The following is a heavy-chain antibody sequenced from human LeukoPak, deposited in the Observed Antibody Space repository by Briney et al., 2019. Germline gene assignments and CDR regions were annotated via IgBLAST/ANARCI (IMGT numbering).Heavy chain of an antibody. CDR3: ARAPSEIGGYYPEYFRH. CDR2: IKSDGST. V-gene: IGHV3-74*01. CDR1: GFAFSSYW. Sequence: GGSLRLSCAASGFAFSSYWMHWVRQAPGKGLVWVSRIKSDGSTNYADSVKGRFTISRDNAKNTLSLQMNSLRAEDTGVYYCARAPSEIGGYYPEYFRHWGQGTLVTVSS. J-gene: IGHJ1*01. D-gene: IGHD3-22*01.